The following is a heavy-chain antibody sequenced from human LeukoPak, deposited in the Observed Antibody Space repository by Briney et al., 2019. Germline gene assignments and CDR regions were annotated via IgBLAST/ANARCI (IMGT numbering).Heavy chain of an antibody. CDR1: GGSFSGYY. V-gene: IGHV4-34*01. J-gene: IGHJ6*03. D-gene: IGHD2-2*01. Sequence: SETLSLTCAVYGGSFSGYYWSWIRQPPGKGLEWIGEINHSGSTNYNPSLKSRVTISVDTSKNQFSLKLTSVTAADTAVSYCARQNCTLTSCYDYYHYHMDVWGKGTAVTISS. CDR2: INHSGST. CDR3: ARQNCTLTSCYDYYHYHMDV.